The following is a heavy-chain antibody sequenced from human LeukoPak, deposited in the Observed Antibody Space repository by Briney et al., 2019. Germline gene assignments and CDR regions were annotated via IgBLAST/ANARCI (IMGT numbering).Heavy chain of an antibody. J-gene: IGHJ3*02. CDR2: FDPEDGET. CDR1: GYTLTELS. D-gene: IGHD3-9*01. CDR3: QKTAYEILTGYAPDAFDI. V-gene: IGHV1-24*01. Sequence: GASVKVSCKVSGYTLTELSMHWMRQAPGNVLHWTAGFDPEDGETIYAQKFQGRVTMTEDTSTDTAYMELSSLRSEDTVVYFKQKTAYEILTGYAPDAFDIWGQGTMVTVSS.